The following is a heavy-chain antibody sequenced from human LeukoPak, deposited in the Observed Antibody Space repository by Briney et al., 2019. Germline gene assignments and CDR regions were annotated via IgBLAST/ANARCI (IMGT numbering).Heavy chain of an antibody. CDR3: DRGHFGLDV. Sequence: GSLRFSCAASAFTFSDHYMTRLRQAPGKGLKWVSYITNSGRDADYSYSVRGRFTTSRDNAKDSLYLQMNSLRPEDTAIYYCDRGHFGLDVWGKGNTVTVSS. V-gene: IGHV3-11*06. J-gene: IGHJ6*04. CDR1: AFTFSDHY. CDR2: ITNSGRDA.